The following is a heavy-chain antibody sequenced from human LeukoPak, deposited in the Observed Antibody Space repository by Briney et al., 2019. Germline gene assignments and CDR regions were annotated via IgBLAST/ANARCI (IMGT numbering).Heavy chain of an antibody. CDR2: IFYSGST. CDR1: GGSISSGHYY. D-gene: IGHD3-16*01. Sequence: SQTLSLTCTVSGGSISSGHYYWTWIRQRPGRGLEWIGYIFYSGSTYYNPSLKSRITISVDTSKNQFSLKLSPVTAADTAVYYCARVLGNSAFDIWGQGTMVTVSS. V-gene: IGHV4-30-4*08. J-gene: IGHJ3*02. CDR3: ARVLGNSAFDI.